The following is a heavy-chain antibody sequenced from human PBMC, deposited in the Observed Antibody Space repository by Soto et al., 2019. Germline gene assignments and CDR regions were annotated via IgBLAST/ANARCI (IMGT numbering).Heavy chain of an antibody. J-gene: IGHJ5*02. D-gene: IGHD3-22*01. CDR1: GASIITDGYY. Sequence: QVQLQESGPGLVEPSQTLSLICTVSGASIITDGYYWTWIRQHPGKGLEWLGYIHYSGGATYSPSYNPYLQNRIAISVDISKSLCSLKLNSVTDADTAVYYCPRVPTYYQESMGNQPFHHWGQGTLVTDS. V-gene: IGHV4-31*03. CDR2: IHYSGGATYSP. CDR3: PRVPTYYQESMGNQPFHH.